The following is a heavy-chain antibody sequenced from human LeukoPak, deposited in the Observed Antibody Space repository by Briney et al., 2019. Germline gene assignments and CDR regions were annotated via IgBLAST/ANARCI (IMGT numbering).Heavy chain of an antibody. Sequence: PGGSLRLSCAASGFTFYSYGMHWVRQAPGKGLEWVAVISYDGNNKYYANSVKGRFTISRDNSKNTLYLQMNSLRAEDTAVYYCARVGLGYTPSDYWGQGTLVTVSS. V-gene: IGHV3-30*03. J-gene: IGHJ4*02. D-gene: IGHD3/OR15-3a*01. CDR2: ISYDGNNK. CDR1: GFTFYSYG. CDR3: ARVGLGYTPSDY.